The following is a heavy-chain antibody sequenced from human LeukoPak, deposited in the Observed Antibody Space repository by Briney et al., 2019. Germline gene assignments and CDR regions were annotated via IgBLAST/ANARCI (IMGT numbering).Heavy chain of an antibody. CDR2: IIPILGIA. J-gene: IGHJ4*02. CDR3: ARESRDGYNSDY. D-gene: IGHD5-24*01. Sequence: MGSIIPILGIADYAQKFQGRVTITADKSTSTAYMELSSLRSEDTAVYYCARESRDGYNSDYWGQGTLVTVSS. V-gene: IGHV1-69*04.